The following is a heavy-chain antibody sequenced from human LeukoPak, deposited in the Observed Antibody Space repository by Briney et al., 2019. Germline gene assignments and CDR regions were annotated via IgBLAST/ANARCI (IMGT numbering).Heavy chain of an antibody. CDR2: IYYSGST. V-gene: IGHV4-39*01. Sequence: SETLSLTCTVSGGSISSSSYYWGWIRQPPGKGLEWIGSIYYSGSTYYNPSLKSRVTISVDTSKNQFSLKLSSVTAADTAVYYCARLKAVVTVDAFDIWGQGTMVTVSS. CDR3: ARLKAVVTVDAFDI. CDR1: GGSISSSSYY. D-gene: IGHD4-23*01. J-gene: IGHJ3*02.